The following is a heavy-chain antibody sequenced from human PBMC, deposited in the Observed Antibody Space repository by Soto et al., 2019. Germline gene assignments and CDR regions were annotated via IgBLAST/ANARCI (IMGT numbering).Heavy chain of an antibody. V-gene: IGHV1-8*01. J-gene: IGHJ4*02. CDR1: GYSFTTYD. CDR3: ARNRRETGDFDY. CDR2: MHPDSGNT. D-gene: IGHD7-27*01. Sequence: QVQLVQSGAEVKKPGASVKVSCKASGYSFTTYDITWMRQAPGQGLEWLGWMHPDSGNTGYAQKFQGRVTMTRSTSISTAYMELSSLTSEDTAVYYCARNRRETGDFDYWGQGTLVTVSS.